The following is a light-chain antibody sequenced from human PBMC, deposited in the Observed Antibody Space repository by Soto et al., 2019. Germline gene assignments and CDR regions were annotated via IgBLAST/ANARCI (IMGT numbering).Light chain of an antibody. V-gene: IGKV3-20*01. J-gene: IGKJ1*01. Sequence: IEWTRSAGTMSLPPGGRATLSCRASQSVSNNYLAWYQQKPGQAPRLLIYGASNRATGIPDRFSGSGSGTDFTLTISRLEPDDFAVYYCQQYGSSGTFAQGTKVDIK. CDR2: GAS. CDR3: QQYGSSGT. CDR1: QSVSNNY.